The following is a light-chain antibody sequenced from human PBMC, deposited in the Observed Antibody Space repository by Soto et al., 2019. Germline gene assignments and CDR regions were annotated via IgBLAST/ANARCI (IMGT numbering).Light chain of an antibody. V-gene: IGKV3-15*01. CDR2: GAS. CDR3: QQYNNWPPWT. Sequence: ELVMTQSPATLSVSPGERAALSCRASQSVSSNLAWYQQKPGQAPRLLIYGASTRATGVPARFSGSGSGTEFNFTISGLQSEDFALYYCQQYNNWPPWTFGQGTKVEIK. CDR1: QSVSSN. J-gene: IGKJ1*01.